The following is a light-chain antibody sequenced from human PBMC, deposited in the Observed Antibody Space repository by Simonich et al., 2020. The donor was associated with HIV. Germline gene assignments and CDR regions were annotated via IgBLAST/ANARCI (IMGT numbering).Light chain of an antibody. CDR3: MQVLQKGLT. CDR2: LGS. Sequence: DIVMTQSPLSLPVTPGEPASISCRSSQSLLHSNGNNYLEWYLQKPGQSPQLLIYLGSNRASGVPDRFSGSGSGTDFTLKISRVEAEDVGVYYCMQVLQKGLTFGGGTKVEIK. CDR1: QSLLHSNGNNY. V-gene: IGKV2-28*01. J-gene: IGKJ4*01.